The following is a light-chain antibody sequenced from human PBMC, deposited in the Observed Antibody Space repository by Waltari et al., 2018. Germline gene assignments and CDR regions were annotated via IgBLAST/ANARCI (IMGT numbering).Light chain of an antibody. J-gene: IGLJ3*02. Sequence: SYELTPPPSLSVSPDQPARALSSCDLLPHPHTFWYQQKPGQAPVLVIFKDTERPSEIPERFSGSTSGTTVTLTISGVQAEDEADYYCQSADSSNIWVFGGGTKLTVL. CDR2: KDT. V-gene: IGLV3-25*03. CDR1: LLPHPH. CDR3: QSADSSNIWV.